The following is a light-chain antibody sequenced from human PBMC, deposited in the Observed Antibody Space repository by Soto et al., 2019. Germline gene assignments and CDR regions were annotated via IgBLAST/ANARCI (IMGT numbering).Light chain of an antibody. CDR3: QQYNDWPPWT. CDR1: QSVRSD. J-gene: IGKJ1*01. V-gene: IGKV3-15*01. CDR2: GAS. Sequence: EIVMTQSPATLSVSPGERATLSCRASQSVRSDLAWYQQRPGQAPRLLIYGASTRATGIPARLSGSGSGTEFTLTISSLQSEDFALYYCQQYNDWPPWTFGQGTKVDIK.